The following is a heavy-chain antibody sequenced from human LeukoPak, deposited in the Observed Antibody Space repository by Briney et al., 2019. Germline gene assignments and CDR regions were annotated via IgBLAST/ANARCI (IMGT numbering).Heavy chain of an antibody. J-gene: IGHJ4*02. CDR1: GFTFSNHY. V-gene: IGHV3-72*01. CDR3: ARGYWSSGTCYLSDY. D-gene: IGHD2-15*01. CDR2: SRNKPNSYTT. Sequence: AWSLRLSCPDSGFTFSNHYMDWVRQAPGKGQELVGRSRNKPNSYTTDYAAYVKSRFTISRDDSKDSLYLQMSGLKTEDTAVYYCARGYWSSGTCYLSDYWGQGNLVTVSS.